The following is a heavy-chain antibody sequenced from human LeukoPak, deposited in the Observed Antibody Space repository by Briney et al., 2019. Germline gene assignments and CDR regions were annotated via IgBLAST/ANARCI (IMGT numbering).Heavy chain of an antibody. D-gene: IGHD1-26*01. CDR1: GYTFTSYG. J-gene: IGHJ5*02. Sequence: GASVKVSCKASGYTFTSYGISWVRQAPGQGLEWMGWISAYNGNTNYAQKLQGRVTMTTDTSTSTAYMELRSLRSDDTAVYYCARGKEYSGSYVYNWLDPWGQGTLVTVSS. CDR3: ARGKEYSGSYVYNWLDP. CDR2: ISAYNGNT. V-gene: IGHV1-18*01.